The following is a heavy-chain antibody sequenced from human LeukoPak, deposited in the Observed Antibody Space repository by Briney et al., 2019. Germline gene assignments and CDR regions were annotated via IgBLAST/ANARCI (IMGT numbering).Heavy chain of an antibody. CDR1: GFTFSSYG. CDR2: ISSSSSYI. Sequence: GGSLRLSCAASGFTFSSYGMHWVRQAPGKGLEWVSSISSSSSYIYYADSMKGRFTISRDNAKNSLYLQMNSLRAEDTAFYYCARGSTRDWYFDLWGRGTLVTVSS. CDR3: ARGSTRDWYFDL. J-gene: IGHJ2*01. V-gene: IGHV3-21*01. D-gene: IGHD2-2*01.